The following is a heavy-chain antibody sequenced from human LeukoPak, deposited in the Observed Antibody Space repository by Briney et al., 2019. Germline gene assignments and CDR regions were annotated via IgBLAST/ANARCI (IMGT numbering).Heavy chain of an antibody. V-gene: IGHV3-74*01. CDR3: TTGGSYFFDY. Sequence: GGSLRLSCAASGFTFSAYWMHWVRQAPGKGLVWVSRIDGEGSVTKYTDSVKGRFTISRDNAKNTVYLQMNSLRAEDTAVYYCTTGGSYFFDYWGQGTLVTVSS. CDR2: IDGEGSVT. D-gene: IGHD1-1*01. CDR1: GFTFSAYW. J-gene: IGHJ4*02.